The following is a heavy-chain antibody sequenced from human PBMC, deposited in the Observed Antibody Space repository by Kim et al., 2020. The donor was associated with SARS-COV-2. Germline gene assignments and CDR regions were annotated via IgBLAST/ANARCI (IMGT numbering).Heavy chain of an antibody. D-gene: IGHD1-20*01. CDR3: AKDRALTGTTLFDS. CDR1: GFTFSNFG. Sequence: GGSLRLSCAASGFTFSNFGMHWVRQAPGEGLEWLGVISSDGSNKYYADSVRGRFTISRDNSKNTMYLQLNSLRREDTALYYCAKDRALTGTTLFDSWGQG. J-gene: IGHJ4*02. CDR2: ISSDGSNK. V-gene: IGHV3-30*18.